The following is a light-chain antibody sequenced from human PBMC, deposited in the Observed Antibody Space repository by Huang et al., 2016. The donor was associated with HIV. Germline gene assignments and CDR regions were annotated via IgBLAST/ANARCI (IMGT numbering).Light chain of an antibody. Sequence: DIQMTQSPSSLSVSVGDRVTITCRASQNIRNYLNWYQQRPGQAPNLLIFGASSLQSGVPSRFSGSGSGTVFTLTISSLQPEDFATYYCQQTSTAPMYSFGQGTELEIK. CDR2: GAS. J-gene: IGKJ2*03. CDR1: QNIRNY. CDR3: QQTSTAPMYS. V-gene: IGKV1-39*01.